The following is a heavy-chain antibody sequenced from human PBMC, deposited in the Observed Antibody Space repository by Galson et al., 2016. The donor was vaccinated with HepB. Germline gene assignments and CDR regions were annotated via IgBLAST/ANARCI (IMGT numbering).Heavy chain of an antibody. CDR1: GGSISSGNYY. V-gene: IGHV4-61*01. Sequence: SETLSLTCTVSGGSISSGNYYWSWVRQPPGKRLEWIGDIYYSGTTNYKPSLKSRVTISVDTSKNQFSLRLSSVTAADTAVYYCARMYPALISGFDYWGQGTLVTVSS. J-gene: IGHJ4*02. CDR3: ARMYPALISGFDY. CDR2: IYYSGTT. D-gene: IGHD2-15*01.